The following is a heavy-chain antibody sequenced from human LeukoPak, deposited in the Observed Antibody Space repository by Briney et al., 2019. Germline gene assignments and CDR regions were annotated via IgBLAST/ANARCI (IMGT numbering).Heavy chain of an antibody. J-gene: IGHJ4*02. V-gene: IGHV4-59*08. CDR2: IYYSGST. D-gene: IGHD6-13*01. CDR3: ARQFSYGSILDY. CDR1: GGSISSYY. Sequence: PSETLSLTCTVSGGSISSYYWSWIRQPPGKGLEWIGYIYYSGSTNYNPSPKSRVTISVDTSKNQFSLKLSSVTAADTAVYYCARQFSYGSILDYWGQGTLVTVSS.